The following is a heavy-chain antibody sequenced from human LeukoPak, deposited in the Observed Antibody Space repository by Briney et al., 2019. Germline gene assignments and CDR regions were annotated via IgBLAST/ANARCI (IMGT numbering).Heavy chain of an antibody. CDR3: AKASGSSTTNWFDP. J-gene: IGHJ5*02. D-gene: IGHD1-26*01. CDR1: GFTFSSYA. Sequence: GGSLRLSCAASGFTFSSYAMSWVRQAPGKGLEWVSAISGSGVSTYYADSVKGRFTFSRDNSKNTLSPQMNSLRAEDTAVYYCAKASGSSTTNWFDPWGQGTLVTVSS. V-gene: IGHV3-23*01. CDR2: ISGSGVST.